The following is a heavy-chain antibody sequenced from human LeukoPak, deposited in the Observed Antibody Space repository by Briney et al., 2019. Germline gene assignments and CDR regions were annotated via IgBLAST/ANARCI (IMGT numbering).Heavy chain of an antibody. CDR2: FDPEDGET. J-gene: IGHJ4*02. Sequence: ASVKVSCKASGYTFTSYGISWVRQAPGKGLEWMGGFDPEDGETIYAQKFQGRVTMTEDTSTDTAYMELSSLRSEDTAVYYCATARHYYDSSGYKDYWGQGTLVTVSS. D-gene: IGHD3-22*01. V-gene: IGHV1-24*01. CDR3: ATARHYYDSSGYKDY. CDR1: GYTFTSYG.